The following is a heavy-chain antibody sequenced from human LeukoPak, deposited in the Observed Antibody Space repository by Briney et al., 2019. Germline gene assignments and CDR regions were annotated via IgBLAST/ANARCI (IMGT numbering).Heavy chain of an antibody. J-gene: IGHJ1*01. CDR1: GFTFSGYS. CDR3: ARDLDDLNTLPPLFQH. D-gene: IGHD3-3*01. Sequence: GGSLRLSCAASGFTFSGYSMNWVRQAPGKGLEWVSYISSSSNTIYNADSVKGRFTISRDNAKNSLYLQMNSLRAEDTAVYYCARDLDDLNTLPPLFQHWGQGTLVTVSS. V-gene: IGHV3-48*04. CDR2: ISSSSNTI.